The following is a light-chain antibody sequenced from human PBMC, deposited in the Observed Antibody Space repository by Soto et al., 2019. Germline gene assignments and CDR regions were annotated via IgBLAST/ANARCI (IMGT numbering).Light chain of an antibody. CDR1: NSDVGAYNY. Sequence: QSALTQPASVSGSPEQSITIPCTGTNSDVGAYNYVSWYQHHPGKAPKLMIYEVFTRSSGVSSRFSGSKSGSTASLTISGLQAEDEADYYCTSYTTTNTLYVFGTGTKLTVL. V-gene: IGLV2-14*01. CDR3: TSYTTTNTLYV. CDR2: EVF. J-gene: IGLJ1*01.